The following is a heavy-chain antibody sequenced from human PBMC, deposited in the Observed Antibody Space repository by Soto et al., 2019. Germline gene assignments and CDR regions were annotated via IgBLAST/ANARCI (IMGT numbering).Heavy chain of an antibody. Sequence: PSETLSLTCTVSGGSISSGGYYWSWIRQHPGKGLEWIGYIYYSGSTYYNPSLKSRVTISVDTSKNQFSLKLSSVTAADTAVYYCARTRITIFGVVTAPEHNWFDPWGQGTLVTVSS. CDR1: GGSISSGGYY. J-gene: IGHJ5*02. V-gene: IGHV4-31*03. D-gene: IGHD3-3*01. CDR3: ARTRITIFGVVTAPEHNWFDP. CDR2: IYYSGST.